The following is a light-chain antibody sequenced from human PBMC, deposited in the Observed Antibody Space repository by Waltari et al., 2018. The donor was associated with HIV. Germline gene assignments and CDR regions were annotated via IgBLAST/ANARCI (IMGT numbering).Light chain of an antibody. V-gene: IGLV1-51*01. CDR2: DNN. CDR3: GTWDSSLSVWV. CDR1: SSNIGRSY. Sequence: QSVLTQPPSVSAAPGQKITISCSGSSSNIGRSYVSWYQHLPGAAPKLLINDNNQRPSGIHDRFSCSKSGTSATLDITGLQTGDEADYYCGTWDSSLSVWVFGGGTKLTVL. J-gene: IGLJ3*02.